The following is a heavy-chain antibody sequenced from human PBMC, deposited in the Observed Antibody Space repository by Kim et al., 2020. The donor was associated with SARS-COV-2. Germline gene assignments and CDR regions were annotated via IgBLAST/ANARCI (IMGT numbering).Heavy chain of an antibody. V-gene: IGHV5-51*01. CDR3: ARHRYSSSWPYYYYGMDV. D-gene: IGHD6-13*01. CDR2: IYPGDSDT. J-gene: IGHJ6*02. Sequence: GESLKISCKGSGYSFTSYWIGWVRQMPGKGLEWMGIIYPGDSDTRYSPSFQGQVTISADKSISTAYLQWSSLKASDTAMYYCARHRYSSSWPYYYYGMDVWGQGTTDTVSS. CDR1: GYSFTSYW.